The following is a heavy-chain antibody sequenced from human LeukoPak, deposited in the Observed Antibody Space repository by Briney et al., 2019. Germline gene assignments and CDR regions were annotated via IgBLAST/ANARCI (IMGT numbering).Heavy chain of an antibody. Sequence: GGSLRLSCAASGFTFSSYNMNWVRQAPGKGLEWVSYISSSGSTIYYADSVKGRFTISRDNAKNTLYLQMNSLRAEDTAVYYCAGESTVAGIYWGQGTLVTVSS. CDR3: AGESTVAGIY. D-gene: IGHD6-19*01. CDR1: GFTFSSYN. V-gene: IGHV3-48*04. CDR2: ISSSGSTI. J-gene: IGHJ4*02.